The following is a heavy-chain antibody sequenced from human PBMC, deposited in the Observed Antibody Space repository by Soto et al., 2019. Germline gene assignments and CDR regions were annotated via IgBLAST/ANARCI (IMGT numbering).Heavy chain of an antibody. CDR2: ISGSGIST. Sequence: GGSLRLSCAASGFTFSSYAMSWVRQAPGKGLEWVSAISGSGISTYYADSVKGRFTISRDNSKNTLYLQMNSLRAEDTAVYYWVKAPTPQAIFFPGNSWGQGTLVPVSS. CDR3: VKAPTPQAIFFPGNS. J-gene: IGHJ4*02. CDR1: GFTFSSYA. D-gene: IGHD3-3*01. V-gene: IGHV3-23*01.